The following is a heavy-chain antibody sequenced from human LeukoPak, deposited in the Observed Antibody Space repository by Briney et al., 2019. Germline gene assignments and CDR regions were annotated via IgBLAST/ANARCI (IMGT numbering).Heavy chain of an antibody. V-gene: IGHV3-66*02. D-gene: IGHD2-2*01. Sequence: GGSLRLSCAASGFTVSSNYMSWVRQAPGKGLEWVSVIYSGGSTYYADSVKGRFTISRDNSKNTLYLQMNSLRAEDTAVYYRARVYCSSTSCYLLYFDYWGQGTLVTVSS. CDR3: ARVYCSSTSCYLLYFDY. J-gene: IGHJ4*02. CDR2: IYSGGST. CDR1: GFTVSSNY.